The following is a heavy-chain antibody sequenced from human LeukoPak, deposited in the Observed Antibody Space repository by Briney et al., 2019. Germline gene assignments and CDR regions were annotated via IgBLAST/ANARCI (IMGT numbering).Heavy chain of an antibody. CDR2: ISAYNGNT. J-gene: IGHJ4*02. CDR3: ARDLKRGYSSGRYSWGTGSSNDY. V-gene: IGHV1-18*01. D-gene: IGHD6-19*01. Sequence: ASVKVSCKASGYTFTRHGISWVRQAPGQGLEWMGWISAYNGNTNYAQKLQGRVTMTTDTSTSTAYMELRSLRSDDTAVYYCARDLKRGYSSGRYSWGTGSSNDYWGQGTLVSVSS. CDR1: GYTFTRHG.